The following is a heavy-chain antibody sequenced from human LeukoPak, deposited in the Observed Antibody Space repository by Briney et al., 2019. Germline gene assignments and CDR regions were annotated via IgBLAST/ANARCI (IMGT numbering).Heavy chain of an antibody. V-gene: IGHV3-48*01. CDR3: ARAGITGTTDFDY. CDR1: GFTFNNYY. CDR2: ISSSSSTI. J-gene: IGHJ4*02. Sequence: GGSLRLSCAASGFTFNNYYMNWVRQAPGKGLEWVSYISSSSSTIYYADSVKGRFTISRDNSKNTLYLQMNSLRAEDTAVYYCARAGITGTTDFDYWGQGTLVTVSS. D-gene: IGHD1-7*01.